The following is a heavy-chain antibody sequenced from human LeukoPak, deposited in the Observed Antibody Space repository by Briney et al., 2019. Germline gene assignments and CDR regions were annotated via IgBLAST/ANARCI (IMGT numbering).Heavy chain of an antibody. V-gene: IGHV3-66*01. Sequence: PGGSLRLSCAASGFTVSSNYMSWVRQVPGKGLEWVSIIYSTGSAYYADSVKDRFIISRDNSRNTLFLQMNSLRAEDTAVYYCAKTVADENSGIEGVDYFDYWGQGTLVTVSS. D-gene: IGHD3-10*01. CDR3: AKTVADENSGIEGVDYFDY. J-gene: IGHJ4*02. CDR1: GFTVSSNY. CDR2: IYSTGSA.